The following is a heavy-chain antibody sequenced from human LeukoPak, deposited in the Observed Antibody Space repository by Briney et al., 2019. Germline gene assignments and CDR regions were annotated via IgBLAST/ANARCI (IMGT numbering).Heavy chain of an antibody. CDR2: IIASGGST. CDR3: VREDTPATANY. D-gene: IGHD2-21*02. V-gene: IGHV3-23*01. J-gene: IGHJ4*02. CDR1: GFTFSSYA. Sequence: GGSLRLSCATSGFTFSSYAMSWVRQAPGKGLEWVSGIIASGGSTYYADSVTGRFTISRDNSKDTLFLQMHSLRPGDTAVYYCVREDTPATANYWGQGTLVTISS.